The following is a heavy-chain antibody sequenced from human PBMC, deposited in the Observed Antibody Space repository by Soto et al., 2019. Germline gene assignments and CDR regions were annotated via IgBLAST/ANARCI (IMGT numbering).Heavy chain of an antibody. V-gene: IGHV4-30-4*01. Sequence: SETLSLTCSVSCGSISSDDYYCTCIRQPPGEGLEWIGYIYYTGRTSSTPSLESRVTISIDTSKNQFSLKLSSVSAADTAVYYCAREGSSSPEYFDFWGPGTLVNVSS. D-gene: IGHD2-15*01. CDR1: CGSISSDDYY. CDR2: IYYTGRT. CDR3: AREGSSSPEYFDF. J-gene: IGHJ4*02.